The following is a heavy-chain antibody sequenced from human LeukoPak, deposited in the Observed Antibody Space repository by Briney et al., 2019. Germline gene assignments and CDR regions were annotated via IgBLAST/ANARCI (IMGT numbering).Heavy chain of an antibody. V-gene: IGHV4-61*02. Sequence: SQTLSLTCTVSGGSISSGDYYWRWLRQPAGTALEWLGRIYTSGSTNYNPSLKSRVTISVDTSKNQFSLKLSSVTAADTAVYYCAREDKTYYYDSSGYSYYYYYMDVWGKGTTVTVSS. CDR3: AREDKTYYYDSSGYSYYYYYMDV. J-gene: IGHJ6*03. CDR1: GGSISSGDYY. CDR2: IYTSGST. D-gene: IGHD3-22*01.